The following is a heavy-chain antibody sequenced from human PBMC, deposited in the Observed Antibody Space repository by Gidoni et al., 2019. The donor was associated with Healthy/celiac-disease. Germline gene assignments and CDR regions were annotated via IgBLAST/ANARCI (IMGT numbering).Heavy chain of an antibody. D-gene: IGHD3-3*01. J-gene: IGHJ4*02. Sequence: QVQLVESGGGVVQPGRSLRLSCAASGFTFSSYGMHWVRQAPGKGLEWVAVIWYDGSNKYYADSVKGRFTISRDNSKNTLYLQMNSLRAEDTAVYYCARDSRRITIFGVVTIDYWGQGTLVTVSS. V-gene: IGHV3-33*01. CDR1: GFTFSSYG. CDR3: ARDSRRITIFGVVTIDY. CDR2: IWYDGSNK.